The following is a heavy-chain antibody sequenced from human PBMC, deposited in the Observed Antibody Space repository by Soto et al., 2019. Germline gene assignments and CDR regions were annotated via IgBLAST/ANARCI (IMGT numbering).Heavy chain of an antibody. Sequence: SETLSLTCTVSGGSISSYYWSWIRQPPGKGLEWIGYIYYSGSTNYNPSLKSRVTISVDTSKNQFSLKLSSVTAADTAVYYCARGQIAAAGTRFDPWGQGTLVTVSS. CDR2: IYYSGST. CDR1: GGSISSYY. CDR3: ARGQIAAAGTRFDP. V-gene: IGHV4-59*01. D-gene: IGHD6-13*01. J-gene: IGHJ5*02.